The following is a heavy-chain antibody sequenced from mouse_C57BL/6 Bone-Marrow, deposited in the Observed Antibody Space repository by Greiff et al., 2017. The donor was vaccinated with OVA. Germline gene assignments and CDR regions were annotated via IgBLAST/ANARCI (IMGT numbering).Heavy chain of an antibody. D-gene: IGHD1-1*01. CDR3: ASHGASCGSWAY. CDR1: GFTFSSYG. Sequence: EVNLVESGGDLVKPGGSLKLSCAASGFTFSSYGMSWVRQTPDKRLEWVATISSGGSYTYYPDSVKGRFTISRDNAKNTLYLQMSSLKSEDTAMYDCASHGASCGSWAYWGQGTLVTVSA. CDR2: ISSGGSYT. J-gene: IGHJ3*01. V-gene: IGHV5-6*01.